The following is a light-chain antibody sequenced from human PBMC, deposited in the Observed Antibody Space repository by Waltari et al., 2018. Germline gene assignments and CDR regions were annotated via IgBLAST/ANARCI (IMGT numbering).Light chain of an antibody. CDR2: DVS. V-gene: IGLV2-14*03. CDR1: NSDVGGYNY. CDR3: YSYTSSITVI. J-gene: IGLJ2*01. Sequence: QSALTQPASVSGSPGQSITISCTGTNSDVGGYNYVSWYQQHPGKAPTLVIYDVSKRPSWVSDRFSGCKSGNTAALTISGLQDEDEADYYCYSYTSSITVIFGGGTKLTVL.